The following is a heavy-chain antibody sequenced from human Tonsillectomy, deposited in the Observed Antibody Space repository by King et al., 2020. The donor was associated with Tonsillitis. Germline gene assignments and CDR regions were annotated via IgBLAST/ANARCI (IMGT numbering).Heavy chain of an antibody. CDR2: IIPIFGTA. V-gene: IGHV1-69*01. D-gene: IGHD3-3*01. CDR3: ARGQSDITIFGVAFVAFDI. CDR1: GGTFSSYA. J-gene: IGHJ3*02. Sequence: LQLVQSGAEVKKPGSSVKVSCKASGGTFSSYAISWVRQAPGQGLEWMGGIIPIFGTANYAQEFQGRVTITADESTSTAYMELSSLRSEDTAVYYCARGQSDITIFGVAFVAFDIWGQGTMVTVSS.